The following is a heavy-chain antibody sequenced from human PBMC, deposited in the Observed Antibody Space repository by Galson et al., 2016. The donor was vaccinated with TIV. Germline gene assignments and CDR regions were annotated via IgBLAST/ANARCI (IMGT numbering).Heavy chain of an antibody. J-gene: IGHJ6*03. Sequence: SVKVSCKASGGTLSNYAISWVRQAPRQGLEWMGGTIPMFGTANYAQTFQGRVTITTDESTSTAYMELSSLKSEDTAVYYCARGVGTVMGQYYMDVWGKGTTVTVSS. CDR1: GGTLSNYA. D-gene: IGHD5-18*01. CDR2: TIPMFGTA. CDR3: ARGVGTVMGQYYMDV. V-gene: IGHV1-69*05.